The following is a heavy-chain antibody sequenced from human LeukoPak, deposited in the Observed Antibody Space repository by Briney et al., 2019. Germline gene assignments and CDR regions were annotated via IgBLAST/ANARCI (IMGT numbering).Heavy chain of an antibody. D-gene: IGHD3-3*01. V-gene: IGHV1-2*02. J-gene: IGHJ5*02. CDR3: ARDPITIFGVVINLGLPTTGNNWFDP. Sequence: ASVKVSCKASGYTFTGYYMHWVRQAPGQGLEWMGWINPNSGGTNYAQKFQGRVTMTKDTSISTAYMGLSRLRSDDTAVYYCARDPITIFGVVINLGLPTTGNNWFDPWGQGTLVTVSS. CDR2: INPNSGGT. CDR1: GYTFTGYY.